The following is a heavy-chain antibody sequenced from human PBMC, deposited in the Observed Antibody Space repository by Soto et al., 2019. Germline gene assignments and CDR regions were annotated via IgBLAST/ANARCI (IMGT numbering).Heavy chain of an antibody. CDR2: IYSSGNA. CDR3: ARGQRFSDWFDP. V-gene: IGHV4-4*07. Sequence: QVHLQESGPGLVKPSETLSLTCSVSGGTISGYYWPWIRQPAGKGLEWIGRIYSSGNAKYNPSLQSRVTMSLDTSNNQFSLRLTSVTAADTAVYYCARGQRFSDWFDPWGQGPLVTVSS. J-gene: IGHJ5*02. D-gene: IGHD3-3*01. CDR1: GGTISGYY.